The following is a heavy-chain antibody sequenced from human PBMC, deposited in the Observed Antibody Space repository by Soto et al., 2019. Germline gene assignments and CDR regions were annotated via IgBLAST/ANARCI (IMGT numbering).Heavy chain of an antibody. CDR3: VRESLPPHIVVVTAIPNPPDV. J-gene: IGHJ6*02. D-gene: IGHD2-21*02. V-gene: IGHV1-46*01. CDR2: NNPSGGST. CDR1: GYTFTDYD. Sequence: VASVKGSCKASGYTFTDYDINWVRQAPGQGLEWKGKNNPSGGSTSYAQKFQGRVTMTRDTSTSTVYIELSSLRSEDTAVYYCVRESLPPHIVVVTAIPNPPDVWGQGTTVTVSS.